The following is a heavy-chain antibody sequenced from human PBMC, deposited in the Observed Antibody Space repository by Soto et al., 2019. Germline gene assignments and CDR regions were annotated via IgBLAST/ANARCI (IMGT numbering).Heavy chain of an antibody. CDR2: IYYSGST. CDR3: ARDKGGAMGPFDY. CDR1: GGSISSGGYY. V-gene: IGHV4-31*03. Sequence: SETLSLTCTVSGGSISSGGYYWSWIRQHPGKGLEWIGYIYYSGSTYYNPSLKSRVTISVDTSKNQFSLKLSSVTAADTAVYYCARDKGGAMGPFDYWGQGTLVIVSS. D-gene: IGHD5-18*01. J-gene: IGHJ4*02.